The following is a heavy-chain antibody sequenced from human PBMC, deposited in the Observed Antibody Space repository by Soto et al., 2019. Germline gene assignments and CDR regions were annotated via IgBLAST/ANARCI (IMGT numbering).Heavy chain of an antibody. D-gene: IGHD3-16*01. CDR2: ISAYNGNT. Sequence: ASVKVSCKASGYTFTSYGISWVRQAPGQGLEWMGWISAYNGNTNYAQKLQGRVTMTTDTSTSTAYMELRSLRSDDTAVYYCERGAYYDYIWGGKRQSSDYSSSAADVWGKGTTVTVSS. V-gene: IGHV1-18*01. CDR1: GYTFTSYG. J-gene: IGHJ6*04. CDR3: ERGAYYDYIWGGKRQSSDYSSSAADV.